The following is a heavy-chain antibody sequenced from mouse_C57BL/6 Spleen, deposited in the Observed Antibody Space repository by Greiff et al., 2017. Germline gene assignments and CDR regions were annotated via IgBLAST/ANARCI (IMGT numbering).Heavy chain of an antibody. CDR2: IYPGSGST. CDR1: GYTFTSYW. V-gene: IGHV1-55*01. J-gene: IGHJ2*01. CDR3: ARVDPYYGSSRYFDY. D-gene: IGHD1-1*01. Sequence: QVQLQQPGAELVKPGASVKMSCKASGYTFTSYWITWVKQRPGQGLEWIGDIYPGSGSTNYNEKFKSKATLTVDTSSSTAYMQLSSLPSEDSAVYYCARVDPYYGSSRYFDYWCQGTTLTVSS.